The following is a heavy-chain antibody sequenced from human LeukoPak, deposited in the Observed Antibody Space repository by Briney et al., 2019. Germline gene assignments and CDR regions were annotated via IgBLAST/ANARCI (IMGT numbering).Heavy chain of an antibody. Sequence: SETLSLTCTVSGGSISSYYWSWLRQPPGKGLEWIGYIYYSGITNYNPSLKSRVTISVDTSKNQFSLNLSSVTAADTAVYYCAREGGFCSSSACYSWFDPWGQRTLVTVSS. J-gene: IGHJ5*02. D-gene: IGHD2-2*01. CDR1: GGSISSYY. V-gene: IGHV4-59*01. CDR3: AREGGFCSSSACYSWFDP. CDR2: IYYSGIT.